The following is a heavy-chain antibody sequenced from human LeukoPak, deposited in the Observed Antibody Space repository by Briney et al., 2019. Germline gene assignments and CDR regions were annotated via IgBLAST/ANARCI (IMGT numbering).Heavy chain of an antibody. CDR2: IYYSGST. J-gene: IGHJ4*02. CDR3: VRHQVMGRRDSPFDY. Sequence: PSETLSLTCTVSGGSISSSSYYWDWIRQPPGKGLEWIGSIYYSGSTYYSPSLKSRVTISVDTSRNQFSLKLSSVTAADTAVYYCVRHQVMGRRDSPFDYWGQGTLVTVSS. V-gene: IGHV4-39*01. D-gene: IGHD3-16*01. CDR1: GGSISSSSYY.